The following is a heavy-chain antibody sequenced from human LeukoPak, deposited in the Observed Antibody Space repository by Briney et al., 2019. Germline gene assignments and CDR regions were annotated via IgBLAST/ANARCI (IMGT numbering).Heavy chain of an antibody. J-gene: IGHJ4*02. V-gene: IGHV4-59*08. Sequence: SETLSLTYTVSGGSISSYYWSWIRQPPGKGLEWIGYIYYSGSTNYNPSLKSRVTISVDTSKNQFSLKLSSVTAADTAVYYCARGSGSYYSFDYWGQGTLVPVSS. D-gene: IGHD1-26*01. CDR2: IYYSGST. CDR1: GGSISSYY. CDR3: ARGSGSYYSFDY.